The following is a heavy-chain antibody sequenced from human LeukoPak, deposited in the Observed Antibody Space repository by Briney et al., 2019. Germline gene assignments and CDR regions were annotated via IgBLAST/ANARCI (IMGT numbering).Heavy chain of an antibody. V-gene: IGHV1-2*02. CDR1: GYTFTGYY. J-gene: IGHJ4*02. CDR2: INPNSGGT. Sequence: ASVKVSCKASGYTFTGYYMHWVRQAPGQGLEWMGWINPNSGGTNYAQKFQGRVTMTRDTSISTAYMELSRLRSDDTAVYYCARETYYYDSSGYSAFDYWGQGTLVTVSS. D-gene: IGHD3-22*01. CDR3: ARETYYYDSSGYSAFDY.